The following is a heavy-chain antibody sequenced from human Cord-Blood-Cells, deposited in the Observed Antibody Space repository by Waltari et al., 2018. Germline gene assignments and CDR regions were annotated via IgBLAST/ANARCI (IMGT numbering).Heavy chain of an antibody. CDR3: ARCDSSGYKEAFDI. Sequence: QVQLQQWGAGLLKPSETLSLTCAVYGGSFSGYYWSWIRQPPGKGLKWIGESNHSRVTNSNPSLKSRVTISVDTSKNQFSLKLSSVTAADTAVYYCARCDSSGYKEAFDIWGQGTMVTVSS. D-gene: IGHD3-22*01. CDR1: GGSFSGYY. CDR2: SNHSRVT. J-gene: IGHJ3*02. V-gene: IGHV4-34*01.